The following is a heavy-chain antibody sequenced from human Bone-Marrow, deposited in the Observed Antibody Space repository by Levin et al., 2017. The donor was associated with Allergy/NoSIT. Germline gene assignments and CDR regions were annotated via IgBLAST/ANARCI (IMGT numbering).Heavy chain of an antibody. CDR1: GFTFSNAW. Sequence: NAGGSLRLSCAASGFTFSNAWMNWVRQAPGKGLEWVGRIKSKTDGGTTDYAAPVKGRFTISRDDSKNTLYLQMNSLKTEDTAVYYCTTPYYDFWSGLFIRRYYYYGMDVWGQGTTVTVSS. CDR3: TTPYYDFWSGLFIRRYYYYGMDV. J-gene: IGHJ6*02. D-gene: IGHD3-3*01. V-gene: IGHV3-15*07. CDR2: IKSKTDGGTT.